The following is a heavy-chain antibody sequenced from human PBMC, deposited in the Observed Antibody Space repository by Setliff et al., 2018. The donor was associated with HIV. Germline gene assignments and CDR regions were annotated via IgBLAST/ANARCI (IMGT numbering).Heavy chain of an antibody. J-gene: IGHJ4*02. D-gene: IGHD1-26*01. Sequence: ASVKVSCKTSGYTFSGYYLHWVRRAPGRGLEWMGWINPNSGATNYARNFQGRVTMTRDTSISTAYMDLSSLTSDDTAVYYCALASIVSTARWNHWGRGTLV. CDR2: INPNSGAT. V-gene: IGHV1-2*02. CDR3: ALASIVSTARWNH. CDR1: GYTFSGYY.